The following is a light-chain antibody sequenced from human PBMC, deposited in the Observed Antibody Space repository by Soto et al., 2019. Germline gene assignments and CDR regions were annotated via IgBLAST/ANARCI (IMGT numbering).Light chain of an antibody. Sequence: QSVLTQPPSVSAAPGQKVTISCSGSSSNIGNNYVSWYQQLPGTAPKLLIYDSNKRPSGIPDRFSGSKSGTSATLGISGLQTGEEADYYCGTWDSSMSAYVFGTGTKVTVL. V-gene: IGLV1-51*01. CDR3: GTWDSSMSAYV. CDR1: SSNIGNNY. J-gene: IGLJ1*01. CDR2: DSN.